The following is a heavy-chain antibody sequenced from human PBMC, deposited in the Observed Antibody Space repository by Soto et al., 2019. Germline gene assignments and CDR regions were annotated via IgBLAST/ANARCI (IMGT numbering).Heavy chain of an antibody. D-gene: IGHD6-19*01. J-gene: IGHJ3*01. CDR3: VRKIAVAGLDAFDL. V-gene: IGHV3-23*01. CDR2: ISGSGGST. Sequence: GGSLRLSCAASGFTFSSYAMSWVRQAPGKGLEWVSAISGSGGSTYYADSVKGRFTISRDNSKNTLYLQMNSLRVEDTAVYYRVRKIAVAGLDAFDLWGKGTMDPVSS. CDR1: GFTFSSYA.